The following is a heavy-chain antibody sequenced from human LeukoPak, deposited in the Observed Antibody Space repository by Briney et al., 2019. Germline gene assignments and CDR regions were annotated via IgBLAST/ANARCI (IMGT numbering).Heavy chain of an antibody. Sequence: GGSLRLSCAASGFTFSSYGMHWVRQAPGKGLEWVAFIRFDGSNKYYADSVKSRFTISRDNSKNTLYLQMNSLRAEDTAVYYCAKDPRAYSSGWYWSDYWGQGTLVTVSS. CDR1: GFTFSSYG. V-gene: IGHV3-30*02. CDR3: AKDPRAYSSGWYWSDY. D-gene: IGHD6-19*01. CDR2: IRFDGSNK. J-gene: IGHJ4*02.